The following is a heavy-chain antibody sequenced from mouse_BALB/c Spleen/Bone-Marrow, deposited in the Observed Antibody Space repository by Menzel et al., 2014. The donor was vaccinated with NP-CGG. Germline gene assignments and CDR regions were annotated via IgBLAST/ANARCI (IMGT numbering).Heavy chain of an antibody. CDR3: TRSGPGFAY. CDR1: GYTFTSYY. V-gene: IGHV1S81*02. J-gene: IGHJ3*01. CDR2: INPSSGGT. Sequence: VQGVESGAELVKPGASVKLSCKASGYTFTSYYMYWVKQRPGQGLEWIGEINPSSGGTNFNEKVKSKATLTVDKSSSTAYMQLSSLTSEGSAVYYCTRSGPGFAYWGQGTLVTVSA.